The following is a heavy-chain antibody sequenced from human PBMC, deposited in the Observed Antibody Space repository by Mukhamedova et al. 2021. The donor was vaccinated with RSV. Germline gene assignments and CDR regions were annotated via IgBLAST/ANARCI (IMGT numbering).Heavy chain of an antibody. Sequence: VRQAPGQGLEWMGWISASNGNTNYAQIFQGRVTMTTDSSTSTAYMELRSLRSDDTAVYYCARDLRNTAIVTSDYWGQGTLVTAS. D-gene: IGHD5-18*01. CDR3: ARDLRNTAIVTSDY. V-gene: IGHV1-18*01. J-gene: IGHJ4*02. CDR2: ISASNGNT.